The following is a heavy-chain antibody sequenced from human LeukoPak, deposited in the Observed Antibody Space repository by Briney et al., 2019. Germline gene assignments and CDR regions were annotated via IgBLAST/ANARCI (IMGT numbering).Heavy chain of an antibody. CDR3: ARQPPQSYGMDV. V-gene: IGHV4-4*07. CDR2: IYTSGST. J-gene: IGHJ6*02. Sequence: SETLSLTCPVSGGSFSNYYWSWIGQPAGRGLEWIGRIYTSGSTNYNPSVKSRVAKSVDTSNNHFSLKLASVTAAHTAVYYCARQPPQSYGMDVWGQGTTVTVSS. CDR1: GGSFSNYY. D-gene: IGHD1-14*01.